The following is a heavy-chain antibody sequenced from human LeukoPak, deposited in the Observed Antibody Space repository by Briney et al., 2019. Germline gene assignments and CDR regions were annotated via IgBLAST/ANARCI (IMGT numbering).Heavy chain of an antibody. CDR3: ARDSGENQNIDC. J-gene: IGHJ4*02. Sequence: QTGGSLRLSCAASGFTFSSCAMHWVRQAPGKGLEWVAVISYDGTNKYYADSVKGRFTISRDNSKNTLYLQMNSLRAEDTAVYYCARDSGENQNIDCWGQGTLVTVSS. CDR2: ISYDGTNK. CDR1: GFTFSSCA. D-gene: IGHD1-14*01. V-gene: IGHV3-30-3*01.